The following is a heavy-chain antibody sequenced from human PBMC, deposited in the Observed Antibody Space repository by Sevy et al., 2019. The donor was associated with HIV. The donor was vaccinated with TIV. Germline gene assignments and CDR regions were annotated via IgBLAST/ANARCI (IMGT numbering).Heavy chain of an antibody. J-gene: IGHJ3*02. CDR1: GGSFSGYY. CDR2: INHSGST. CDR3: ARHCSSTTCSHAFDI. D-gene: IGHD2-2*01. V-gene: IGHV4-34*01. Sequence: SETLSLTCAVYGGSFSGYYWSWIRQPPGKGLEWIGEINHSGSTNYNPSLKSLVTISVDTSKNQFSLKLSSLTAADTAVYYCARHCSSTTCSHAFDIWGQGTMVTVSS.